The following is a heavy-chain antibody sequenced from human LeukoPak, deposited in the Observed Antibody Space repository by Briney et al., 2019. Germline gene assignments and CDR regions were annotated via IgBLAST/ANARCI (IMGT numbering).Heavy chain of an antibody. CDR1: GGSISSGGFY. V-gene: IGHV4-30-2*01. CDR3: ARFNYDILTGPHCLDY. J-gene: IGHJ4*02. CDR2: IYHSGST. Sequence: TLSLTCTVSGGSISSGGFYWSWIRQPPGKGLEWIGYIYHSGSTYYNPSLKSRVTISVDRSKNQFSLKLSSVTAADTAVYYCARFNYDILTGPHCLDYWGQGTLVTVSS. D-gene: IGHD3-9*01.